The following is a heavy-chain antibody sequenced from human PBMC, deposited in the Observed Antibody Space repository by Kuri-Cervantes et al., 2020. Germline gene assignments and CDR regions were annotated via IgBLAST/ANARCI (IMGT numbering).Heavy chain of an antibody. V-gene: IGHV3-7*01. CDR3: ASGIAAAGWATETWYFDL. CDR2: IKQDGSEK. Sequence: GESLKISCAASGFTFSSYWMSWVRQAPGKGLEWVANIKQDGSEKYYVDSVKGRFTISRDNAKNSLYLQMNSLRAEDTAVYYCASGIAAAGWATETWYFDLWGRGTLVTVSS. CDR1: GFTFSSYW. D-gene: IGHD6-13*01. J-gene: IGHJ2*01.